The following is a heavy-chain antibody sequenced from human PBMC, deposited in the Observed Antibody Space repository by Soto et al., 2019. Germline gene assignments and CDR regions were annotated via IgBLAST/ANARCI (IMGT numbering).Heavy chain of an antibody. V-gene: IGHV4-59*01. CDR2: IYYSGST. CDR1: GGSISSYY. J-gene: IGHJ6*02. D-gene: IGHD2-8*01. CDR3: ARREVMGYCTNGVCDNYGMDV. Sequence: SETLSLTCTVSGGSISSYYWSWIRQPPGKGLEWIGYIYYSGSTNYNPSLKTRVTISVDTSKNQFSLKLSSVTAADTAVYYCARREVMGYCTNGVCDNYGMDVWGQGTTVTVSS.